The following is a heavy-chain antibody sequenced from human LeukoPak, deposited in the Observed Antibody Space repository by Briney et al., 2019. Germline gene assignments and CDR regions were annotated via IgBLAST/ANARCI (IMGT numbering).Heavy chain of an antibody. Sequence: ASVKVSCKASRYTFTSYGISWVRQAPGQGLEWMAWISAYNGNTNYAQKLQGRVTMTTDTSTSTAYMELRSLRSDDTAVYYCARYDGYCSGGSCYGETVFDYWGQGTLVTVSS. CDR3: ARYDGYCSGGSCYGETVFDY. CDR1: RYTFTSYG. J-gene: IGHJ4*02. V-gene: IGHV1-18*01. D-gene: IGHD2-15*01. CDR2: ISAYNGNT.